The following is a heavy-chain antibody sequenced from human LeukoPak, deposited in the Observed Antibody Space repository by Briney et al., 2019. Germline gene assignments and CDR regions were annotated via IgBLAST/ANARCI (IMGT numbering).Heavy chain of an antibody. J-gene: IGHJ4*02. Sequence: GRSLRLSCAASGFTFSSYAMHWVRQAPGKGLEWVAVISYDGSNKYYADSVKGRFTISRDSSKNTLYLQMNSLRAEDTAVYYCARDPTTGYSSSWYPDYWGQGTLVTVSS. CDR2: ISYDGSNK. CDR3: ARDPTTGYSSSWYPDY. CDR1: GFTFSSYA. D-gene: IGHD6-13*01. V-gene: IGHV3-30-3*01.